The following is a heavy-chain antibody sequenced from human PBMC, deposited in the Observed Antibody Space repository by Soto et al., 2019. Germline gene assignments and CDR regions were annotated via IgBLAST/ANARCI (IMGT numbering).Heavy chain of an antibody. CDR2: IYYSGST. CDR1: GGSIGSGGYY. D-gene: IGHD3-10*01. J-gene: IGHJ4*02. V-gene: IGHV4-31*03. Sequence: QVQLQESGPGLVKPSQTLSLTCTVSGGSIGSGGYYWSWIRQHPGKGLEWIGYIYYSGSTYYNPSLKSRVTISVDTSKNQFSLKLSSVTAADTAVYYCARANGSGSYPFDYWGQGTLVTVSS. CDR3: ARANGSGSYPFDY.